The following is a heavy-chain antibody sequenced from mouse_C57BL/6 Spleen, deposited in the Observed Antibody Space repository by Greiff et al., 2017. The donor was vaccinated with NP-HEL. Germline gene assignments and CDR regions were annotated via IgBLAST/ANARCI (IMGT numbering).Heavy chain of an antibody. CDR3: ARGDTVVASYYFDY. J-gene: IGHJ2*01. V-gene: IGHV1-80*01. CDR1: GYAFSSYW. CDR2: IYPGDGDT. Sequence: QVQLQQSGAELVKPGASVKISCKASGYAFSSYWMNWVKQRPGKGLEWIGQIYPGDGDTNYNGKFKGKATLTADKSSSTAYMQLSSLTSEDSAVYFCARGDTVVASYYFDYWGQGTTLTVSS. D-gene: IGHD1-1*01.